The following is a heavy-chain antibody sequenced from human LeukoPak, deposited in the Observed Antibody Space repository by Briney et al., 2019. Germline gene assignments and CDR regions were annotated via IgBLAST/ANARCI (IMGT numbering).Heavy chain of an antibody. V-gene: IGHV1-18*01. CDR2: ISAYNGNT. J-gene: IGHJ4*02. CDR1: GYTFINYG. CDR3: AREVDYDSSGYYRFDY. Sequence: SVKVSCKASGYTFINYGISWVRQAPGQGLEWMGWISAYNGNTNSAQKFQGRVTMTTDTSTSTAYMELRSLRSDDTAVYYCAREVDYDSSGYYRFDYWGQGTLVIVSS. D-gene: IGHD3-22*01.